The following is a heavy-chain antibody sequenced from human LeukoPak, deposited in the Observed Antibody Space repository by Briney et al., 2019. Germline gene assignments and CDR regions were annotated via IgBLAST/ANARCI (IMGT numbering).Heavy chain of an antibody. CDR2: INSDGSST. J-gene: IGHJ4*02. D-gene: IGHD2-15*01. V-gene: IGHV3-74*03. CDR1: GFTFSSYW. Sequence: GGSLRLSCAASGFTFSSYWMHWVRQAPGKGGGWVSRINSDGSSTMYADSVKGRLTIYRENAKNALYLQMNSLRAEDTALYYCASGVVAANYFDYWGQGTLVTVSS. CDR3: ASGVVAANYFDY.